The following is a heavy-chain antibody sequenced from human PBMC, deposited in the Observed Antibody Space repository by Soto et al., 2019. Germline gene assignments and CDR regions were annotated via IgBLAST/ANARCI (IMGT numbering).Heavy chain of an antibody. CDR1: GFTFSSYW. D-gene: IGHD2-2*01. J-gene: IGHJ5*02. CDR2: IKQDGSEK. Sequence: VGSLRLSCAASGFTFSSYWMSWVRQAPGKGLEWVANIKQDGSEKYYVDSVKGRFTISRDNAKNSLYLQMNSLRAEDTAVYYCARRYCSSTSCYFDPWGQGTPVTVSS. V-gene: IGHV3-7*03. CDR3: ARRYCSSTSCYFDP.